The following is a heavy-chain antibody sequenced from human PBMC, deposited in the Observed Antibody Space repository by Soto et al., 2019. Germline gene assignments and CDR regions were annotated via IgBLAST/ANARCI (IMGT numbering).Heavy chain of an antibody. D-gene: IGHD6-19*01. CDR2: INPSGGST. CDR3: AREAVAGMSFDY. CDR1: GYTFTSYY. Sequence: ASVKVSCKASGYTFTSYYMHWVRQAPGQGLEWMGIINPSGGSTSYAQKFQGRVTMTRDTSTSTVYMELSSLRSEDTAVYYWAREAVAGMSFDYWGQGTLVTVSS. J-gene: IGHJ4*02. V-gene: IGHV1-46*03.